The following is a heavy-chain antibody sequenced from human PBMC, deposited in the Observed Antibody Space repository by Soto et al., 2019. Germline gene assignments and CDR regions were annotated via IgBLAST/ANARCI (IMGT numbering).Heavy chain of an antibody. J-gene: IGHJ6*02. D-gene: IGHD3-22*01. CDR3: ARDTTSYYYDSSGLDAMDV. V-gene: IGHV3-21*01. CDR2: ISSSSSYI. CDR1: GFTFSSYS. Sequence: GGSLRLSCAASGFTFSSYSMNWVRQAPGKGLEWVSSISSSSSYIYYADSVKGRFTISRDNSKNSLYLQMNSLRAEDTAVYYCARDTTSYYYDSSGLDAMDVWGQGTTVTVSS.